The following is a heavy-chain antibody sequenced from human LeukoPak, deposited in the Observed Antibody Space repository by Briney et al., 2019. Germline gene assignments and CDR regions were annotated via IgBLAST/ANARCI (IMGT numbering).Heavy chain of an antibody. V-gene: IGHV4-34*01. CDR1: GGSFSGYY. Sequence: SETLSLTCAVYGGSFSGYYWSWIRQPPGKGLEWIGEIDHSGSTNYNPSLKSRVTISVDTSKNQFSLKLSSVTAADTAVYYCARGSDYDSSGYYYEYFDYWDQGTLVTVSS. CDR3: ARGSDYDSSGYYYEYFDY. D-gene: IGHD3-22*01. CDR2: IDHSGST. J-gene: IGHJ4*02.